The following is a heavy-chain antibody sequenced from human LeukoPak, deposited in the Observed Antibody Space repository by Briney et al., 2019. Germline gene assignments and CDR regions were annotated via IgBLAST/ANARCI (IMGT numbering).Heavy chain of an antibody. CDR3: ARHNYSNFVFDY. CDR1: GGSIGGYY. V-gene: IGHV4-59*08. CDR2: IHHSGST. D-gene: IGHD4-11*01. Sequence: PSETLCLTCTVSGGSIGGYYGSWIRQPPGKGLEWIGYIHHSGSTKYNPSPEGRVSMSVDTSKTQFSLKLNSVAAADTAVYHCARHNYSNFVFDYWGQGTLGSAPS. J-gene: IGHJ4*02.